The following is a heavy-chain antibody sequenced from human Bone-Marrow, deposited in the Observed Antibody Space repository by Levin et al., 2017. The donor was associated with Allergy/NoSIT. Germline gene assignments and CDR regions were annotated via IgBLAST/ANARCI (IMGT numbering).Heavy chain of an antibody. Sequence: GESLKISCAASGFTFNRHRMSWVRQAPGTGLDWVSGDDGSGTFTKYADSVKGRFTISRDNSKNTLFLQMNSLRVEDTAVYYCAKGRDDSGGYHFSFDYWGQGTLVTVSS. V-gene: IGHV3-23*01. CDR1: GFTFNRHR. D-gene: IGHD3-22*01. J-gene: IGHJ4*01. CDR2: DDGSGTFT. CDR3: AKGRDDSGGYHFSFDY.